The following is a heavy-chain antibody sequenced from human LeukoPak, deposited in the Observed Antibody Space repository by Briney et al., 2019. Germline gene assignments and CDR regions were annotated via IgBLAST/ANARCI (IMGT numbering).Heavy chain of an antibody. Sequence: PGGSLRLSCAASGFTFSSYAMSWVRQAPGKGLEWVSAISGSGGSTYYADSVKGRFTISRDNSKNTLYLQMNSLRAEDTAVYYCARDNQHAFRTNKYSRVYYYYMDVWGKGTTVTVSS. CDR1: GFTFSSYA. V-gene: IGHV3-23*01. D-gene: IGHD1-1*01. CDR2: ISGSGGST. CDR3: ARDNQHAFRTNKYSRVYYYYMDV. J-gene: IGHJ6*03.